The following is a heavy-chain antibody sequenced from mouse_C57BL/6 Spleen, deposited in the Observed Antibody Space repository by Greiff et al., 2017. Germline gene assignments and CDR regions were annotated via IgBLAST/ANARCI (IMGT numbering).Heavy chain of an antibody. V-gene: IGHV1-52*01. Sequence: QVQLKQPGAELVRPGSSVKLSCKASGYTFTSYWMHWVKQRPIQGLEWIGNIDPSDSETHYNQKFKDKATLTVEKSSSTAYMQLSSLTSEDSAVYYCARGYDGYLYWGQGTTLTVSS. CDR3: ARGYDGYLY. D-gene: IGHD2-3*01. CDR1: GYTFTSYW. J-gene: IGHJ2*01. CDR2: IDPSDSET.